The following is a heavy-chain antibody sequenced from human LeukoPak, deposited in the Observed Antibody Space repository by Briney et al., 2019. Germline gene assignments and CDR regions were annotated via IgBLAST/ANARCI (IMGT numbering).Heavy chain of an antibody. Sequence: EASVKVSCKASGGTFSIYAISWVRQAPGQGRECMGWISAYNGNTNYAQKLQGRVTMTTDTSTSTAYMELRSLRSDDTAVYYCARGSGIVVVPAAIYWFDPWGQGTLVTVSS. CDR1: GGTFSIYA. CDR3: ARGSGIVVVPAAIYWFDP. D-gene: IGHD2-2*01. V-gene: IGHV1-18*01. CDR2: ISAYNGNT. J-gene: IGHJ5*02.